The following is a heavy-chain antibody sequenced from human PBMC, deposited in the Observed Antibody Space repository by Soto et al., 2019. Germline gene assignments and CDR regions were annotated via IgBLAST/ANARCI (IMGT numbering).Heavy chain of an antibody. CDR1: GFTFSNYG. CDR2: IWYDGSNK. CDR3: ARDRRSAIAAAPWFDY. V-gene: IGHV3-33*01. J-gene: IGHJ4*02. D-gene: IGHD6-13*01. Sequence: QVQLVESGGGVVQPGRSLRLSCAASGFTFSNYGIHWVRQAPGKGLEWVAVIWYDGSNKYYADSVKGRFTISRDNSKNTLYLQMNRLRAEDTAVYYCARDRRSAIAAAPWFDYWGQGTLVTVSS.